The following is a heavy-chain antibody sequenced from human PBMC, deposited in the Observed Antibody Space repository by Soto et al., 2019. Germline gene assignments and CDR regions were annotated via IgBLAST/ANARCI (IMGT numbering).Heavy chain of an antibody. CDR2: ISSTSSTI. CDR1: GFTFSSYW. J-gene: IGHJ5*02. D-gene: IGHD6-13*01. V-gene: IGHV3-48*02. Sequence: GGSLRLSCAASGFTFSSYWMNWVRQAPGKGLEWVSYISSTSSTIYFADSVKGRFTISRDNAKNSLYLQMNSLRDEDTAVYYCARESSSYNWFDPWGQGTLVTVSS. CDR3: ARESSSYNWFDP.